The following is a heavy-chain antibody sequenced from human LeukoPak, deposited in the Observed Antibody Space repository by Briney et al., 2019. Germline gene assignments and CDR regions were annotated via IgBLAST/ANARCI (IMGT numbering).Heavy chain of an antibody. V-gene: IGHV3-7*01. D-gene: IGHD1-26*01. CDR1: GFTLSRNW. J-gene: IGHJ4*02. CDR2: IDQGGSSI. Sequence: GGSLRLSCAASGFTLSRNWMTWVRQAPGKGLERVANIDQGGSSIFYANSVRGRFTISRDNVKNSLSLQMNSLRAEDTAVYYCVRTDTTSFGYFDHWGRGTLVTVSS. CDR3: VRTDTTSFGYFDH.